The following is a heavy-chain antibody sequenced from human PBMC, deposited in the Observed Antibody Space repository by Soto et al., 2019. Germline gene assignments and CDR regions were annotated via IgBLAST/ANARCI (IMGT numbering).Heavy chain of an antibody. CDR1: GYTFTSYD. Sequence: GASVKVSCKASGYTFTSYDINWVRQATGQGLEWMGWMNPNSGNTGYAQKFQGRVTMTRNTSISTAYMELSSLRAEDTAVYYCAKCSSGWRDYFDYWGPGTLVTVSS. CDR3: AKCSSGWRDYFDY. D-gene: IGHD6-19*01. V-gene: IGHV1-8*01. J-gene: IGHJ4*02. CDR2: MNPNSGNT.